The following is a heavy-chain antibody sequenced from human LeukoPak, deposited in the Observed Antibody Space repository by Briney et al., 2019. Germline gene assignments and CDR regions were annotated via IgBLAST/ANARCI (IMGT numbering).Heavy chain of an antibody. CDR2: ISHDGSDT. J-gene: IGHJ3*02. CDR3: AREGVQTTVDAFDI. D-gene: IGHD4-17*01. Sequence: GGSLRLSCAASGFTLKIYPMHWVRQAPGKGLEWPSVISHDGSDTNNADSVKGRFTISRDNSKNTIYLQLNSLRPEDTAMYYCAREGVQTTVDAFDIWGLGTMVIVSS. CDR1: GFTLKIYP. V-gene: IGHV3-30*04.